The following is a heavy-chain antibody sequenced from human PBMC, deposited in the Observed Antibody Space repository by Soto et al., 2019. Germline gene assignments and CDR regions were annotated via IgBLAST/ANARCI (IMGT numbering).Heavy chain of an antibody. D-gene: IGHD6-6*01. J-gene: IGHJ6*02. Sequence: HPGGSLRLSCAASAFTFSAHNMVWVRQAPGKGLEWVGRSRNKANNYATEYAASVKGRFTISRDDSKNSLYLQMNSLKTEDTAVYYCARDGGIAARHYYGMDVWGQGTTVTVSS. CDR1: AFTFSAHN. V-gene: IGHV3-72*01. CDR2: SRNKANNYAT. CDR3: ARDGGIAARHYYGMDV.